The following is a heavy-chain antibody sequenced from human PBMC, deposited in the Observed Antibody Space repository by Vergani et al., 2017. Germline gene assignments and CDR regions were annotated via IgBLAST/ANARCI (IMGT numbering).Heavy chain of an antibody. D-gene: IGHD7-27*01. J-gene: IGHJ4*02. V-gene: IGHV3-48*01. Sequence: EVRLVESGGGLVQPGGSLRLSCAASGFTFSTYSLNWVRQAPGKGLDWVSYISTSSSTIYYADSVKGRFTISRDNAKNSLFLQMNSLRAEDTAVYYCARDFAPTADTGSDFWGQVTLVTVSS. CDR2: ISTSSSTI. CDR3: ARDFAPTADTGSDF. CDR1: GFTFSTYS.